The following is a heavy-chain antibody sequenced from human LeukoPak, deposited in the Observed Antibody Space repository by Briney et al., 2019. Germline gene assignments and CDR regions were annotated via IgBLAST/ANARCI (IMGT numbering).Heavy chain of an antibody. J-gene: IGHJ4*02. Sequence: GGSLRLSCAVAGFTFSSFDMIWVRQTPGKGLEWVSVISASGDSTYYADSVKGRFTISRDNSMKTLYLHLKSLRVEDTAKYYCVKRAASCFDHWGQGTLITVSS. CDR2: ISASGDST. V-gene: IGHV3-23*01. CDR1: GFTFSSFD. D-gene: IGHD1-26*01. CDR3: VKRAASCFDH.